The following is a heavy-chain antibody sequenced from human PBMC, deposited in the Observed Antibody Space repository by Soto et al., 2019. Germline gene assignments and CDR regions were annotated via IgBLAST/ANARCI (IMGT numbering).Heavy chain of an antibody. CDR2: IYYSGST. CDR1: GGSISSYY. J-gene: IGHJ4*02. V-gene: IGHV4-59*01. CDR3: AGGGGGYCYGYPLDY. D-gene: IGHD5-18*01. Sequence: QVQLQESGPGLVKPSETLSLTCTVSGGSISSYYWSWIRQPPGKGLEWIGYIYYSGSTNYNPSLKRRLTAAGDTSKHQVTTKLSSVSAADTAVYYCAGGGGGYCYGYPLDYWGQGTLVTVSS.